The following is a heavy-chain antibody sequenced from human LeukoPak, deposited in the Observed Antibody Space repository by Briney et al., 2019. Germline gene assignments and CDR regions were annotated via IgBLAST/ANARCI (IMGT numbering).Heavy chain of an antibody. D-gene: IGHD1-26*01. CDR2: TSTDSNTI. J-gene: IGHJ4*02. Sequence: GGSLRLSCAASGFTFSTYSMNWVRQAPGKGLEWLSYTSTDSNTIYYADSVKGRFTVSRDNARNSLYLQMNSLRAEDTAVYYCARDDARWEVPFDYWGQGSLVTVSS. CDR3: ARDDARWEVPFDY. CDR1: GFTFSTYS. V-gene: IGHV3-48*01.